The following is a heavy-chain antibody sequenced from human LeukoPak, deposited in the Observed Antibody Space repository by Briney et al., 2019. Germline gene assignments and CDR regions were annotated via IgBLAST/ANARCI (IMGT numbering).Heavy chain of an antibody. Sequence: GGSLRLSCAASGFTFDDYAMHWVRHAPGKGLEWVSGISWNSGSIGYADSVKGRFTISRDNAKNSLYLQMNSLRAGDTALYYCAKDMGSSGWYTDAFDIWGQGTMVTVSS. CDR3: AKDMGSSGWYTDAFDI. V-gene: IGHV3-9*01. CDR2: ISWNSGSI. CDR1: GFTFDDYA. J-gene: IGHJ3*02. D-gene: IGHD6-19*01.